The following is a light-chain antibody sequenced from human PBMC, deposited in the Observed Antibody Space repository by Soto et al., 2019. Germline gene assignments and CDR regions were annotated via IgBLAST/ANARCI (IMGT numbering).Light chain of an antibody. CDR3: QQYGRSLT. Sequence: ETVLTQSPATLSLSPGERATLSCRASQSVSSYLAWYQQKPGQAPRLLIYDASNRATGIPARFSGSGSGTDFTLNSSKLEPEDFAVYYCQQYGRSLTFGGWTKVDIK. CDR1: QSVSSY. J-gene: IGKJ4*01. CDR2: DAS. V-gene: IGKV3-11*01.